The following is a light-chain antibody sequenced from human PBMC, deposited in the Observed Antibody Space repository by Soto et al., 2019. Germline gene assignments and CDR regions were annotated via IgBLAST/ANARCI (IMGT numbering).Light chain of an antibody. J-gene: IGLJ2*01. Sequence: QLVLTQPPSASGTPGQRITLSCSGSSSNIGSNAVNWYRQLPGTAPKLLIYSSYQRPSGVPDRFSGSKSGTSASLAISGLQSEDEADYYCAAWDDSLNALLFGGGTKVTVL. CDR1: SSNIGSNA. CDR2: SSY. V-gene: IGLV1-44*01. CDR3: AAWDDSLNALL.